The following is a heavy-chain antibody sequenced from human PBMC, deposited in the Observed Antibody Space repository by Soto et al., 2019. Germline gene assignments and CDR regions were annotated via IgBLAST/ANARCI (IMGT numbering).Heavy chain of an antibody. D-gene: IGHD6-13*01. CDR2: ISSSGSTI. CDR1: GFTFSDYY. J-gene: IGHJ6*03. CDR3: ARDYRRGSSLGPEVYYYYYYMDV. V-gene: IGHV3-11*01. Sequence: KAGGSLRLSCAASGFTFSDYYMSWIRQAPGKGLEWVSYISSSGSTIYYADSVKGRFTISRDNAKNSLYLQMNSLRAEDTAVYYCARDYRRGSSLGPEVYYYYYYMDVWGKGTTVTVSS.